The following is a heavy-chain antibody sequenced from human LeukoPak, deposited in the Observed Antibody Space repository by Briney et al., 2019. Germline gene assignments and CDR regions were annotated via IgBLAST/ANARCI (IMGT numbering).Heavy chain of an antibody. J-gene: IGHJ4*02. D-gene: IGHD6-19*01. Sequence: GGSLRLSCAASGFTFGSYGMHWVRQAPGKGLEWVAVIWYDGSNKYYADSVKGRFTISRDNSKNTLYLQMNSLRAEDTAVYYCAKDILAVAGSWYFDYWGQGTLVTVSS. CDR1: GFTFGSYG. CDR2: IWYDGSNK. CDR3: AKDILAVAGSWYFDY. V-gene: IGHV3-33*06.